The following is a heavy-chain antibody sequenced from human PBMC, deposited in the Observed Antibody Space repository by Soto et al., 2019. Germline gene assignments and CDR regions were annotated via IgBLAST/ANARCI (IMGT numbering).Heavy chain of an antibody. D-gene: IGHD6-6*01. CDR2: ISWDGGST. J-gene: IGHJ6*02. CDR1: GFTFDDYA. Sequence: EVQLVESGGVVVQPGGSLRLSCAASGFTFDDYAIHWVRQAPGKGLEWVSLISWDGGSTYYADSVKGRFTISRDNSKNSLYLQMNSLRAEDTALYYCAKGGDSSSSYYYYYGMDVWGQGTTVTVSS. CDR3: AKGGDSSSSYYYYYGMDV. V-gene: IGHV3-43D*04.